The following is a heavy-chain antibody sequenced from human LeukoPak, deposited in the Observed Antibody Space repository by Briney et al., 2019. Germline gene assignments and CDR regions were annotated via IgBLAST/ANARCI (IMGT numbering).Heavy chain of an antibody. CDR2: IYHSGTT. J-gene: IGHJ4*02. V-gene: IGHV4-38-2*01. D-gene: IGHD4-11*01. CDR3: ARPPDYSDYGAAFTY. CDR1: GYSISSGYF. Sequence: SETLSLTCAVSGYSISSGYFWGWIRQPPGKGLEWSGSIYHSGTTYYTPSLKSRVTISVDTSKNQFSLRLSSVTAADTAVYYCARPPDYSDYGAAFTYWGQGTLVTVSS.